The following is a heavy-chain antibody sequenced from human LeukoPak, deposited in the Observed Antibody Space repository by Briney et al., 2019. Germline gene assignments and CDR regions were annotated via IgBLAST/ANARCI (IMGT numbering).Heavy chain of an antibody. CDR3: AKPTSRGN. D-gene: IGHD4-11*01. V-gene: IGHV3-48*03. J-gene: IGHJ4*02. CDR2: ISSSGSTI. CDR1: GFTFSSYE. Sequence: GGSLRLSCAASGFTFSSYEMNWVRQAPGKGLEWVSYISSSGSTIYYADSVKGRFTISRDNSKNTLYLQMNSLRAEDTAVYYCAKPTSRGNWGQGTLVTVSS.